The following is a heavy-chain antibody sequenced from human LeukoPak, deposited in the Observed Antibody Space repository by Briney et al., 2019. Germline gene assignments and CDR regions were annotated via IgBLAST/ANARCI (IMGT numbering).Heavy chain of an antibody. J-gene: IGHJ4*02. Sequence: SETLSLTCTVSGGSISSSSYYWGWIRQPPGKGLEWIGSIYYSGSTYYNPSLKSRVTISVDMSKNQFSLKLSSVTAEDTAVYYCASRGIVGAQLFDYWGQGTLVTVSS. D-gene: IGHD1-26*01. V-gene: IGHV4-39*01. CDR1: GGSISSSSYY. CDR2: IYYSGST. CDR3: ASRGIVGAQLFDY.